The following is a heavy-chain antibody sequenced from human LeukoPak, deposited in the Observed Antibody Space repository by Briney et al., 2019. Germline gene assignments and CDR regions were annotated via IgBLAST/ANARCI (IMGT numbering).Heavy chain of an antibody. Sequence: GGSLRLSCAASGFTFSSYSMNWVRQAPGKGLEWVSFISSSSSTIYYADSVKGRFTIPRDNAKNSLYLQMNSLRAEDTAVYYCARDRGGSYSAIDYWGQGTLVTVSP. CDR2: ISSSSSTI. D-gene: IGHD1-26*01. CDR3: ARDRGGSYSAIDY. CDR1: GFTFSSYS. V-gene: IGHV3-48*04. J-gene: IGHJ4*02.